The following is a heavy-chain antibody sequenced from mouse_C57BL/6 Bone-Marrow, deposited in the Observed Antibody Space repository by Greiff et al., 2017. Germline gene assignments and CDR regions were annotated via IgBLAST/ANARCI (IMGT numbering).Heavy chain of an antibody. J-gene: IGHJ4*01. D-gene: IGHD2-3*01. CDR3: AREGYDPMDY. CDR1: GYSITSGYY. V-gene: IGHV3-6*01. CDR2: ISYDGSN. Sequence: EVQLVESGPGLVKPSQSLSLTCSVTGYSITSGYYWNWIRQFPGNKLEWMGYISYDGSNNYNPSLKNRISITRDTSKNQFFLKLNSVTTEDTATYYCAREGYDPMDYWGQGTSVTVSS.